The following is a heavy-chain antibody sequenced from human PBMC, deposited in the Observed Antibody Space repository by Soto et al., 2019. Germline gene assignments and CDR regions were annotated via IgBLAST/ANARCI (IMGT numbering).Heavy chain of an antibody. J-gene: IGHJ4*02. CDR2: IYDSGTT. CDR3: ARELDY. V-gene: IGHV4-31*03. CDR1: GDSITGGYY. Sequence: QVQLQESGPGLVKPSQTLSLTCTVSGDSITGGYYWSWIRQNPGKGLEWIGCIYDSGTTYYNPSLKSRVIMSVDTSKNQFSLKLTSVTSADTAVYYCARELDYWGQGALVTVSS.